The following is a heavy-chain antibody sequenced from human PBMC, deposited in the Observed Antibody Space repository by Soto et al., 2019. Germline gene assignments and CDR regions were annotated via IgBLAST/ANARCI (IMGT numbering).Heavy chain of an antibody. V-gene: IGHV1-46*01. CDR2: INPTGGST. Sequence: QVQLVQSGAEVKKPGASVKVSCKASGYTFTNYYMHWVRQAPGLGLEWMGMINPTGGSTRYAQKFQGRVTMTRDTSTSTGHMELSSLRSEDTAVYYCARNDKSGLDYWGQGTLVTVSS. D-gene: IGHD3-22*01. CDR1: GYTFTNYY. J-gene: IGHJ4*02. CDR3: ARNDKSGLDY.